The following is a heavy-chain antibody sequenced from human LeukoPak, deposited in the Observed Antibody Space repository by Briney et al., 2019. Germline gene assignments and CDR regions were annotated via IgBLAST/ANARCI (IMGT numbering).Heavy chain of an antibody. CDR3: ARVEEGYGSGRRENYYYYYMDV. J-gene: IGHJ6*03. V-gene: IGHV4-59*01. CDR2: IYYGGST. CDR1: GGSISSYY. Sequence: SETLSLTCTVFGGSISSYYWSWIRQPPGKGLEWIGYIYYGGSTNYNPSLKSRVTISVDTSKNQFSLKLTSVTAADTAAYYCARVEEGYGSGRRENYYYYYMDVWGKGTTVTISS. D-gene: IGHD3-10*01.